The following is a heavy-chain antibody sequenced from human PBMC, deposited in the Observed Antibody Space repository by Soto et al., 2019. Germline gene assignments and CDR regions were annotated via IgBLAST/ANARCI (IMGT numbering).Heavy chain of an antibody. CDR1: GYTFTSYL. V-gene: IGHV1-46*01. CDR2: INSSGGST. CDR3: AREKGGSHSFDY. J-gene: IGHJ4*02. Sequence: QVQLVQSGAEVKKPGASVKVSCKASGYTFTSYLIHWVRQAPGQGLEWMGIINSSGGSTTYAQKFQGRVTMTRDTSTSTVYMELSRLRSEDTAVYYCAREKGGSHSFDYWGQGPLVTVSS. D-gene: IGHD1-26*01.